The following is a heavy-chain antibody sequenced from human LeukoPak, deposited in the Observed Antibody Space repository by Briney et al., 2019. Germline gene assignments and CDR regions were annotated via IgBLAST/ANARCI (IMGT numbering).Heavy chain of an antibody. CDR2: ISSSSSYI. D-gene: IGHD5-24*01. CDR1: GFTFSSYS. J-gene: IGHJ4*02. V-gene: IGHV3-21*01. Sequence: GGSLRLSCAASGFTFSSYSMNWVRQAPGKGLEWVSSISSSSSYIYYADSVKGRFTISRDNAKNSLYLRMNSLRAEDTAVYYCAREDEEMATTLDYWGQGTLVTVSS. CDR3: AREDEEMATTLDY.